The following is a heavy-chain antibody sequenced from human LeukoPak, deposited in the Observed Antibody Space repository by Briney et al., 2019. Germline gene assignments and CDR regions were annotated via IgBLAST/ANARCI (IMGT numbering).Heavy chain of an antibody. V-gene: IGHV3-11*04. Sequence: GGSLRLSCAASGFTFSDYYMSWIRQAPGKGLEWVSYISSSCSTIYSADSVKGRFTLSRDNAKNSLYLQMNSLRAEDTAVYYCASVSSSILNDAFDIWGQGTMVTVSS. J-gene: IGHJ3*02. D-gene: IGHD6-13*01. CDR3: ASVSSSILNDAFDI. CDR1: GFTFSDYY. CDR2: ISSSCSTI.